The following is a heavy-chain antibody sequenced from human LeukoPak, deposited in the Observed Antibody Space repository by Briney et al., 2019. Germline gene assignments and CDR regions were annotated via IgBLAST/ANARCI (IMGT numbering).Heavy chain of an antibody. Sequence: ASVKVSCKASGYSFTGHYMHWVRQAPGQGLEWMGWINPKSGGTNYAQKFQGRVTMTRDTSISTAYMDMSSLRSEDTAVYYCARAGGYCGRISCPYYFDYWGQGSLVAVSS. J-gene: IGHJ4*02. V-gene: IGHV1-2*02. CDR3: ARAGGYCGRISCPYYFDY. D-gene: IGHD2-15*01. CDR1: GYSFTGHY. CDR2: INPKSGGT.